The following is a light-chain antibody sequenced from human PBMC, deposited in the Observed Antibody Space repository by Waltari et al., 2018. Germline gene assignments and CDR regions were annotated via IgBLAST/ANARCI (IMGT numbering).Light chain of an antibody. CDR3: CSYTSSSTPRL. CDR1: SSDVGRYNL. Sequence: QSALTQPASVSGSPGQSLTISCPWASSDVGRYNLVSWYQQHPGKAPKLIIYEATKRPSGVSDRFSGSKSGYTASLTISGLQADDEADYYCCSYTSSSTPRLFGGGTKLTVL. V-gene: IGLV2-14*02. CDR2: EAT. J-gene: IGLJ3*02.